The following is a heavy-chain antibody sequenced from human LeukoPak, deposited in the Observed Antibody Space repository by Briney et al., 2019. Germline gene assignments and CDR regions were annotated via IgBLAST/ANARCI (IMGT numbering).Heavy chain of an antibody. V-gene: IGHV3-48*01. D-gene: IGHD3-10*01. CDR3: ARDSSWSFDY. CDR2: IISTAHAI. CDR1: GFTFSSYS. J-gene: IGHJ4*02. Sequence: GGSLRLSCAASGFTFSSYSMNWVRQAPGKGLEWISYIISTAHAIYYADSVKGRFTISRDNGKNSVYLQMNSLRAEDTAVYYCARDSSWSFDYWGQGTLVTVSS.